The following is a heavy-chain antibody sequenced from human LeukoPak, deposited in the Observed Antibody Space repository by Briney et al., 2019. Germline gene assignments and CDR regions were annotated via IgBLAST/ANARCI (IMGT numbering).Heavy chain of an antibody. CDR1: GFTFSSYS. CDR2: ISSSSSYI. V-gene: IGHV3-21*01. D-gene: IGHD3-22*01. Sequence: GGSLRLSCAASGFTFSSYSMNWVRQAPGKGLEWVSSISSSSSYIYYADSVKGRFTISRDNAKNSLYLQMNSLRAEDTAVYYCARVHLYDSSGYPYWGQGTLVTVSS. CDR3: ARVHLYDSSGYPY. J-gene: IGHJ4*02.